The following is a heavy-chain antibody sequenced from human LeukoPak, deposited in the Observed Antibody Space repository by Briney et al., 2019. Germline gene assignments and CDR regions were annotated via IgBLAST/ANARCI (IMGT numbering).Heavy chain of an antibody. CDR3: ARDNIAVAGYNWFDP. D-gene: IGHD6-19*01. V-gene: IGHV1-2*02. J-gene: IGHJ5*02. CDR1: GYTFTGYY. Sequence: ASVKVSCKASGYTFTGYYMHWVRQAPGQGLEWMGWINPNSGGTNYAQKFQGRVTMTRDTSISTAYMERSRLRSDDTAVYYCARDNIAVAGYNWFDPWGQGTLVTVSS. CDR2: INPNSGGT.